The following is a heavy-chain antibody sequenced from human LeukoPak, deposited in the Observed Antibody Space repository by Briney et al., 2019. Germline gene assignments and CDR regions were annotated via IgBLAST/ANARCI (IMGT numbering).Heavy chain of an antibody. CDR2: ISGSGGST. CDR1: GFTFSSHA. V-gene: IGHV3-23*01. J-gene: IGHJ4*02. CDR3: AKIPTRAYYYDSSGPDY. D-gene: IGHD3-22*01. Sequence: GGSLRLSCTPSGFTFSSHAMSWVRQAPGKGLEWVSAISGSGGSTYYADTVKGRFTISRDNSKNTLYLQMNSLRAEDTAVYYCAKIPTRAYYYDSSGPDYWGQGTLVTVSS.